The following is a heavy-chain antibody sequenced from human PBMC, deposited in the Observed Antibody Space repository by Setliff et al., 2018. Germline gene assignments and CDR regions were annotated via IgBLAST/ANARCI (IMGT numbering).Heavy chain of an antibody. V-gene: IGHV3-53*01. CDR3: AKDRVNDGYWDFDS. CDR1: GFTFRDYS. Sequence: PGGSLRLSCATSGFTFRDYSLTWVRQAPGKGLEWVSGIDQASHPYYPDSMKGRFAISRDNSRNTISLQINDLRAEDTATYYCAKDRVNDGYWDFDSWGQGIVVTVSS. CDR2: IDQASHP. D-gene: IGHD1-1*01. J-gene: IGHJ4*02.